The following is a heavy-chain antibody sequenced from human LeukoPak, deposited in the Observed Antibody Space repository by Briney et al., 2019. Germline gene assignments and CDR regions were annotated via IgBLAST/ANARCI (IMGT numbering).Heavy chain of an antibody. CDR3: ARGEQLGGGWYNY. CDR1: GFTFTSSA. CDR2: IVVGSGNT. Sequence: SVKVSCKASGFTFTSSAMQWVRQARGQRLEWIGWIVVGSGNTNYAQKFQERVTITRDMSTSTAYMELSSLRSEDTAVYYCARGEQLGGGWYNYWGQGTLVTVSS. V-gene: IGHV1-58*02. D-gene: IGHD6-19*01. J-gene: IGHJ4*02.